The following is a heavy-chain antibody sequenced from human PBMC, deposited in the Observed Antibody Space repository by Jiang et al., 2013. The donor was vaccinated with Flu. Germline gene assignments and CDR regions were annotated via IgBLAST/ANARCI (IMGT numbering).Heavy chain of an antibody. D-gene: IGHD3-9*01. J-gene: IGHJ4*02. Sequence: SWIRQPPREGTGVDWVYLLQWEHQLQPSLKSRVTISVDTSKNQFSLKLSSVTAADTAVYYCAIRYFDWSIDYWGQGTLVTVSS. CDR2: LLQWEH. CDR3: AIRYFDWSIDY. V-gene: IGHV4-59*08.